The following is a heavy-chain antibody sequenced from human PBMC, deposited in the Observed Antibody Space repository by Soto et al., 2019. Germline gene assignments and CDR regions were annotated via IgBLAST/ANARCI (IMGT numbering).Heavy chain of an antibody. J-gene: IGHJ5*02. CDR3: TRDGYCSGGSCYSNWFDP. CDR1: GFTFGDYA. D-gene: IGHD2-15*01. V-gene: IGHV3-49*03. Sequence: RRLSCTASGFTFGDYAMSWFRQAPGKGLEWVGFIRSKAYGGTTEYAASVKGRFTISRDDSKSIAYLQMNSLKTEDTAVYYCTRDGYCSGGSCYSNWFDPWGQGTLVTVSS. CDR2: IRSKAYGGTT.